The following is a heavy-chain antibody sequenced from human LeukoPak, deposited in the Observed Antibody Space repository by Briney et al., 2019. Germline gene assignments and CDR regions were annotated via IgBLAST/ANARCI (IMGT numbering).Heavy chain of an antibody. CDR2: IYSGGST. V-gene: IGHV3-53*01. J-gene: IGHJ4*02. Sequence: GGSLRLSCAASGFTVSSNYMSWVRQAPGKGLEWVSVIYSGGSTYYADSVKGRFTISRHNSKNTLYLQMNSLRAEDTAVYYCAKGPPGIAAAGPCGYWGQGTLVTVSS. CDR1: GFTVSSNY. D-gene: IGHD6-13*01. CDR3: AKGPPGIAAAGPCGY.